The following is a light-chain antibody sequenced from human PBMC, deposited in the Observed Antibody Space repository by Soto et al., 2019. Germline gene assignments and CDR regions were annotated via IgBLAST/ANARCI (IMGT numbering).Light chain of an antibody. V-gene: IGLV2-8*01. CDR1: RSDIGSYND. CDR3: SSFAGTNSFV. CDR2: EVT. Sequence: QSALTQPASVSGSPGQSITISCTGTRSDIGSYNDVSWYQQHPGKAPKLIIYEVTKRPSGVPDRIFGSKYDTTASLTVSGLQAEDEADYYCSSFAGTNSFVFGTGTKLTVL. J-gene: IGLJ1*01.